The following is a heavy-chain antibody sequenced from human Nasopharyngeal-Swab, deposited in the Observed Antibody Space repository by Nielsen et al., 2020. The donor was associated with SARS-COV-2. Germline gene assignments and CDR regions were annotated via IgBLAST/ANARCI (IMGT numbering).Heavy chain of an antibody. V-gene: IGHV4-39*07. D-gene: IGHD3-10*01. CDR3: ARERGRGGIWNYYYYYMDV. Sequence: RQPPGKGLEWIGSIYYSGSTYYNPSLKSRVTISVDTSKNQFSLKLSSVTAADTAVYYCARERGRGGIWNYYYYYMDVWGKGTTVTVSS. J-gene: IGHJ6*03. CDR2: IYYSGST.